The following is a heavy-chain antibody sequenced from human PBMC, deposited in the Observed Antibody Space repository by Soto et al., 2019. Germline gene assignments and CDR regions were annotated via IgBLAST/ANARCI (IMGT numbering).Heavy chain of an antibody. Sequence: QVQLVQSGAEVKKPGASMKVSCKASGYTFPNYDISWVRQAPGQGLEWMGLITAYNGNTNYAQKLQGRVTMTTDTSTSTAYMELRSLRSDDTAIYYCARVRLREGDAFDIWGQGTVVTVSS. V-gene: IGHV1-18*01. J-gene: IGHJ3*02. CDR3: ARVRLREGDAFDI. D-gene: IGHD4-17*01. CDR2: ITAYNGNT. CDR1: GYTFPNYD.